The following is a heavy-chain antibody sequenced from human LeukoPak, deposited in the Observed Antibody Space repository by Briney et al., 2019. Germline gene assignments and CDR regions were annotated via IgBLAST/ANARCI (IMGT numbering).Heavy chain of an antibody. CDR2: IRYDASNK. D-gene: IGHD2-2*01. V-gene: IGHV3-30*02. Sequence: PGGSLRLSCAASGFTFSSSGMHWVRQAPGKGLEWVAFIRYDASNKYYADSVKGRFTISRDNSKNTLYLQMNSLRAEDTAVYYCAKWGYCSSTSCLGAFEYWGQGTLVTVSS. CDR1: GFTFSSSG. CDR3: AKWGYCSSTSCLGAFEY. J-gene: IGHJ4*02.